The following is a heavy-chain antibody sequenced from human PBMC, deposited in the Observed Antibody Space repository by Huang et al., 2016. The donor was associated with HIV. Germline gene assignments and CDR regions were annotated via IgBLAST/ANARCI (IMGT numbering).Heavy chain of an antibody. D-gene: IGHD6-19*01. J-gene: IGHJ4*02. Sequence: QVQLVESGGGVVQPGTSLRLSCAASGFAFSTYGMRWVRPAPGKGPEWVGILSFDGRHKDYGYSVKGRFTISRDNSKNTLYLDMNSLRTEDTAVYYCAKDPSLAGHHFDDWGQGTLVTVSA. CDR2: LSFDGRHK. V-gene: IGHV3-30*18. CDR3: AKDPSLAGHHFDD. CDR1: GFAFSTYG.